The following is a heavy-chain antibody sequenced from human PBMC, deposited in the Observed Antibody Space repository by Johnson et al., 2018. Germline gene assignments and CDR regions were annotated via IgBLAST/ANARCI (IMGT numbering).Heavy chain of an antibody. CDR1: GFTFSASG. Sequence: VQLVESGGGVVQPGMSLRLSCAASGFTFSASGIDTHWVRQSPDKGLEWVTQRTVDGKRQFYTDSGKGRVSVSRDNPRNKVYLHMNRLRPEDTARYHCVQGPSHGALDIWGQGTMVTVSS. CDR2: RTVDGKRQ. CDR3: VQGPSHGALDI. J-gene: IGHJ3*02. D-gene: IGHD2-2*01. V-gene: IGHV3-30*18.